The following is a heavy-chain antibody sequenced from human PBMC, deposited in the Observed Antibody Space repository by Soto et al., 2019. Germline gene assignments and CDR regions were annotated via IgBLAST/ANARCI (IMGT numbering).Heavy chain of an antibody. J-gene: IGHJ5*02. CDR2: ISSSGSAI. D-gene: IGHD3-10*01. Sequence: EVELVESGGGLVQPGGSLRLSCVASGFTFSTYSMYWVRQAPGTGLEWVSYISSSGSAIYYADSVKGRFTISRDNAKNSLYLQMNSLRAEDTAVYYCASARQSRGGFDPWGQGTLVTVSS. CDR1: GFTFSTYS. CDR3: ASARQSRGGFDP. V-gene: IGHV3-48*01.